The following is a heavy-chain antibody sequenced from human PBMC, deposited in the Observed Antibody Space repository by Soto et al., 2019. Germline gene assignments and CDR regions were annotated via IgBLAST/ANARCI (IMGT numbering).Heavy chain of an antibody. V-gene: IGHV1-69*13. CDR3: ARGETTVRQDYYGMDV. J-gene: IGHJ6*02. CDR1: GGTFSSYA. Sequence: SVKVSCKSSGGTFSSYAISWVRQAPGQGLEWMGGIIPIFGTANYAQKFQGRVTITADESTSTAYMELSSLRSEDTAVYYCARGETTVRQDYYGMDVWGQGTTVTVSS. CDR2: IIPIFGTA. D-gene: IGHD4-4*01.